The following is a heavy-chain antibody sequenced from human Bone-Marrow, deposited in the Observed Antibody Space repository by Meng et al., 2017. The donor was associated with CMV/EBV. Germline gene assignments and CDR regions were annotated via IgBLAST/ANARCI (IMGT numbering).Heavy chain of an antibody. Sequence: GESLKISCAASRFTFSDYYMSWIRQAPGKGLECVSYISSSGSTVNYADSVKGRFTISRDNAKNSLYLQMTSLRAEDTAVYYCARDASYSSAYQAETPLWGQGALVTV. D-gene: IGHD6-19*01. CDR1: RFTFSDYY. V-gene: IGHV3-11*01. CDR2: ISSSGSTV. J-gene: IGHJ4*02. CDR3: ARDASYSSAYQAETPL.